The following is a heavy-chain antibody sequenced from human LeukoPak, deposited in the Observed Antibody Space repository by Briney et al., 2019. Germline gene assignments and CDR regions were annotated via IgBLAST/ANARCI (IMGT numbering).Heavy chain of an antibody. CDR2: MVPILGTA. V-gene: IGHV1-69*04. CDR3: ARVPQGSSWPYYFDY. CDR1: GGTFSTYA. D-gene: IGHD6-13*01. Sequence: SVKVSCKSSGGTFSTYAISWVRQAPGQELEWVGRMVPILGTANYAQNFQGRGTITADRSTTTAYMELSSLRSEDTAVYYCARVPQGSSWPYYFDYWGQGRLVTVCS. J-gene: IGHJ4*02.